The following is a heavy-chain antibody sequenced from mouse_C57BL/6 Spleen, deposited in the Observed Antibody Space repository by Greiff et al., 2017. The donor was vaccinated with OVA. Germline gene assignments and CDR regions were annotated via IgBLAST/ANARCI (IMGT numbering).Heavy chain of an antibody. V-gene: IGHV1-81*01. D-gene: IGHD2-1*01. CDR3: ARYEDGYYGNSYAMDY. CDR2: IYPRSGNT. J-gene: IGHJ4*01. CDR1: GYTFTSYG. Sequence: VKLVESGAELARPGASVKLSCKASGYTFTSYGISWVKQRTGQGLEWIGEIYPRSGNTYYNEKFKGKATLTADKSSSTAYMELRSLTSEDSAVYFCARYEDGYYGNSYAMDYWGQGTSVTVSS.